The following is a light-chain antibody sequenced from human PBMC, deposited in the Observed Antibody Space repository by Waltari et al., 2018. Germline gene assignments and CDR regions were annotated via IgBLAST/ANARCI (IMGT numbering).Light chain of an antibody. V-gene: IGLV3-27*01. Sequence: SYELTQPSSESVSQGQTATTTCSGYVLAKGYVRGCVQRPGQAPALVIYKDFERPSGIPERFSGSRSGTTVTLTISGAQVEDEAEYYCYSAADNRLLFGGGTNLTVL. CDR3: YSAADNRLL. CDR2: KDF. J-gene: IGLJ2*01. CDR1: VLAKGY.